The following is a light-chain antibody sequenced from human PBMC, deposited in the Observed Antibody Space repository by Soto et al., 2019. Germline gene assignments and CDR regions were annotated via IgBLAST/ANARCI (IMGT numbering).Light chain of an antibody. CDR1: HDINNF. CDR2: DAS. V-gene: IGKV1-33*01. CDR3: QQYADLSPIT. J-gene: IGKJ5*01. Sequence: DIQMTQSPSSLAASVGDRVTITCQASHDINNFLSWFQQRPGDAPKLLIYDASRLVVGVPSRFSGSGSGPYFSLTISSLQPEDIATYYCQQYADLSPITFGQGTRLEFK.